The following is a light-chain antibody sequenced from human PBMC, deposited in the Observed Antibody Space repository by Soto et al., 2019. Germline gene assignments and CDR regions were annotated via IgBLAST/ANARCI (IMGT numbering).Light chain of an antibody. CDR3: QHYNNWPPWT. Sequence: EIVMTQSPVTLSVSPGERATLSCRASQSVSSNLAWYQHKPGQAPRLLIYGASTRATGVPARFSGSGSGTEFTLTISSLQFEDFAVYYCQHYNNWPPWTFGQGTKVEIK. J-gene: IGKJ1*01. V-gene: IGKV3-15*01. CDR1: QSVSSN. CDR2: GAS.